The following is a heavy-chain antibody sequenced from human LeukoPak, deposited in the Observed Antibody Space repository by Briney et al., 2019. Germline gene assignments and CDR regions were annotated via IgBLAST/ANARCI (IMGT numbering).Heavy chain of an antibody. J-gene: IGHJ5*02. Sequence: SVKVSCKASGGTFSSYAISWVRQAPGQGLEWMGGIIPIFGTANYAQKFQGRVTITADESTSTAYMELSSLRSEDTAVYYCARTTIFGVVMVRWFDPWGQGTLVTVSS. V-gene: IGHV1-69*13. CDR3: ARTTIFGVVMVRWFDP. CDR1: GGTFSSYA. CDR2: IIPIFGTA. D-gene: IGHD3-3*01.